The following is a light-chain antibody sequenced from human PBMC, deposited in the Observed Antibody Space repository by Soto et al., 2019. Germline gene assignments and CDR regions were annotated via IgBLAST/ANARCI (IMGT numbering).Light chain of an antibody. Sequence: EIVLTQSPATLSLSPGERATLSCRASQSVSSYLAWYQQKPGQAPRLLIYAASNRATGIPARFSGRGSGTDFTLTISSLEPEEFAVYYCQQRSNWPLTFGPGTKVDIK. CDR2: AAS. V-gene: IGKV3-11*01. CDR1: QSVSSY. J-gene: IGKJ3*01. CDR3: QQRSNWPLT.